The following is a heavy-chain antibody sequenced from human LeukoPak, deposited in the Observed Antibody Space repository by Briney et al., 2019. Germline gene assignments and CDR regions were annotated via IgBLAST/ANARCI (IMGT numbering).Heavy chain of an antibody. J-gene: IGHJ4*02. V-gene: IGHV3-23*01. CDR3: AKSVQWLVLIDY. CDR2: ISGSSVTI. D-gene: IGHD6-19*01. Sequence: GGPLRLSCAASGFSFSNYVMSWVRQSQGKGLEGVSGISGSSVTINYADSVRGRFTISRDNSKSTLYLQMNNLRAEDTAVYYCAKSVQWLVLIDYWGQGTLVTVSS. CDR1: GFSFSNYV.